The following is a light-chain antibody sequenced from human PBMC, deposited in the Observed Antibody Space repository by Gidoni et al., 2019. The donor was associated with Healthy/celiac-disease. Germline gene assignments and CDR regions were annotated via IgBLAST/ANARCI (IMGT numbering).Light chain of an antibody. CDR1: QSVAAA. V-gene: IGKV3-20*01. Sequence: EIVLTQSPGTLSLSPGERATLSCRASQSVAAAPRLLIYGAPSRATGIPDRFSGSGSGTDFTLTISRLEPEDFAVYYCQQYGSSPELTFGGGTKVEIK. J-gene: IGKJ4*01. CDR3: QQYGSSPELT. CDR2: GAP.